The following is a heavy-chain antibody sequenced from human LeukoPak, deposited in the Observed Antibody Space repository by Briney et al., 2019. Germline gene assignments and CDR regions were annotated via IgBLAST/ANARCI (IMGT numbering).Heavy chain of an antibody. CDR2: INQDGSEK. CDR3: ARDWFIDY. V-gene: IGHV3-7*01. Sequence: EWVANINQDGSEKYYVDSVKGRFTISRDNAKNSLYLQINSLRAEDTAVYYCARDWFIDYWGQGTLVTVSS. J-gene: IGHJ4*02. D-gene: IGHD3-10*01.